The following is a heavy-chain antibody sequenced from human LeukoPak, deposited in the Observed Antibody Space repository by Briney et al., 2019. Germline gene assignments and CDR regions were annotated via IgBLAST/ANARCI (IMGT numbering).Heavy chain of an antibody. Sequence: GGSLRLSCAASGFTFSSYWMSWVRQAPGKGLEWVAFIRSDGYHTYYADSVKGRFTITRDNSKNTLYLQMNSLRLEDMAVYYCAKPSGSGVDYGGRGTRVTVSA. V-gene: IGHV3-30*02. CDR1: GFTFSSYW. D-gene: IGHD1-26*01. CDR3: AKPSGSGVDY. J-gene: IGHJ4*02. CDR2: IRSDGYHT.